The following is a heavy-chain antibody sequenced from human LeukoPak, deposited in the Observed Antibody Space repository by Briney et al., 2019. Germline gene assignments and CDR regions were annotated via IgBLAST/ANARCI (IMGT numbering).Heavy chain of an antibody. J-gene: IGHJ4*02. Sequence: PGGSLRLTCAASGFTFSNYGMYWVRQAPGKGLEWVAVISYDGINKYYADSVKGRFTISRDNSKNTLYLQMNSLRAEDTAVYYCAMLVVGATEGFDYWGQGTLVTVSS. V-gene: IGHV3-30*03. CDR2: ISYDGINK. D-gene: IGHD1-26*01. CDR3: AMLVVGATEGFDY. CDR1: GFTFSNYG.